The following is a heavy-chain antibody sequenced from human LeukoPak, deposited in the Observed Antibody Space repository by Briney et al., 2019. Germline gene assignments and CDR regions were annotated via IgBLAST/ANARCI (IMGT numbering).Heavy chain of an antibody. D-gene: IGHD6-19*01. CDR1: GFIFSNYA. CDR2: ISSRGDST. Sequence: GGSLRLACAASGFIFSNYAMSWVRHVPGRGLEWVSTISSRGDSTYVADSVKGRFTISRDNSKNSLYLQMNTVRAEDTAVYYCVKGPRPDITVAHTVENWGQGTLVTVSS. V-gene: IGHV3-23*01. J-gene: IGHJ4*02. CDR3: VKGPRPDITVAHTVEN.